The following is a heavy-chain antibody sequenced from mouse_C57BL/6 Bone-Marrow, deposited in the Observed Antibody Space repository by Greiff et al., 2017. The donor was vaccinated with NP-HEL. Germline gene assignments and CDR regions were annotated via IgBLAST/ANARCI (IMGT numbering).Heavy chain of an antibody. V-gene: IGHV2-9-1*01. Sequence: QVQLQESGPGLVAPSQSLSITCTVSGFSLTSYAISWVRQPPGKGLEWLGVIWTGGGTNYNSALKSRLSISKDNSKSQVFLKMNSLQTDDTARYYCAISSYENYYAMDYWGQGTSVTVSS. CDR3: AISSYENYYAMDY. D-gene: IGHD1-1*01. CDR2: IWTGGGT. J-gene: IGHJ4*01. CDR1: GFSLTSYA.